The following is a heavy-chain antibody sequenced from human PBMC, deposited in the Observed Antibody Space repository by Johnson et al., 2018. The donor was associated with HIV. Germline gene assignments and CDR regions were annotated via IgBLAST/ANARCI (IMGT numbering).Heavy chain of an antibody. J-gene: IGHJ3*02. CDR3: TTDHCSGDSCCRGGSCYNAFDI. D-gene: IGHD2-15*01. V-gene: IGHV3-15*01. CDR2: IKSKTDGGTT. CDR1: RFTFSTYG. Sequence: VQLVESGGGVVQPGGSLRLSCAASRFTFSTYGMHWVRQAPGKGLEWVGRIKSKTDGGTTDYATPVKGRFTISRDDSKNTLYLQMNSLKIEDTAVYYCTTDHCSGDSCCRGGSCYNAFDIWGQGTMVTVSS.